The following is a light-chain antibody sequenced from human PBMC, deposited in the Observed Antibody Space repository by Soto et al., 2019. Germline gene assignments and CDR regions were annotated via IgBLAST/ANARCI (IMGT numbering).Light chain of an antibody. CDR3: SSYTSISTYV. CDR1: SRDVGGYNF. V-gene: IGLV2-14*01. J-gene: IGLJ1*01. Sequence: SVLTQPASVSGSPGPPFPISCTGTSRDVGGYNFVSWYQQHPGKAPKLMIYDVRNRPSGVSNRFSGSKSVNTASLTISGLQAEDEADYYCSSYTSISTYVFGTGTKVTVL. CDR2: DVR.